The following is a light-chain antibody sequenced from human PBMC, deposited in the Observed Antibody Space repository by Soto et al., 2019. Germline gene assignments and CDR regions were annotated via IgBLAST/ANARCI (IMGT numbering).Light chain of an antibody. CDR2: WAS. CDR3: QQYYSTPRT. Sequence: DIVMTQSPDSLAVSLGERATINCKSSQSVLYSSNNKNYLAWYQQKPGQPPKLLIYWASTRESGVPDRFSGRGSWTDFTLTISSLQAEDVAVYYCQQYYSTPRTFGPGTKVDIK. J-gene: IGKJ3*01. V-gene: IGKV4-1*01. CDR1: QSVLYSSNNKNY.